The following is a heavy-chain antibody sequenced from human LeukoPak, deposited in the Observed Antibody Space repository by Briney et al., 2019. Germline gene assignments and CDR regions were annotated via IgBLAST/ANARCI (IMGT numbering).Heavy chain of an antibody. CDR1: GFTFSSYA. J-gene: IGHJ4*02. CDR3: AREDSSGYRPFDY. V-gene: IGHV3-30*04. Sequence: GSLRLSCAASGFTFSSYAMHWVRQAPGKGLEWVAVISYDGSNKYYADSVKGRFTISRDNSKNTLYLQMNSLRAEDTAVYYCAREDSSGYRPFDYWGQGTLVTVSS. D-gene: IGHD3-22*01. CDR2: ISYDGSNK.